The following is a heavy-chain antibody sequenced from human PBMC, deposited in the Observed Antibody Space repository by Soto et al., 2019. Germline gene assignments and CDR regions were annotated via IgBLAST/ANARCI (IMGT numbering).Heavy chain of an antibody. Sequence: GGSLRLSCAASGFTFSSYAMHWVRQAPDKGLEWVAVISYDGSNKYYADSVKGRFTNSRDNSKNTLYLQMNSLRAEDTAVYYCARAVYDFWSSYPRLYYYYYGIDVWGQGTTVTVSS. CDR3: ARAVYDFWSSYPRLYYYYYGIDV. V-gene: IGHV3-30-3*01. CDR1: GFTFSSYA. J-gene: IGHJ6*02. CDR2: ISYDGSNK. D-gene: IGHD3-3*01.